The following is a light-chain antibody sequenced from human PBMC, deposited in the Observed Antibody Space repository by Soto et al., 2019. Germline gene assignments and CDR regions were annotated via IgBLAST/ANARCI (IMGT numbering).Light chain of an antibody. J-gene: IGKJ1*01. CDR2: GAS. CDR1: QSFSRSY. V-gene: IGKV3-20*01. Sequence: IAVTHAPVTLSLSPGERATLSCRASQSFSRSYLAWYQQKPGQAPRLLIYGASSRATGIPDRFIGSGSGTAFTLTISRLEHEDVAVYYCQKYGSSPWTFGQGTKVEIK. CDR3: QKYGSSPWT.